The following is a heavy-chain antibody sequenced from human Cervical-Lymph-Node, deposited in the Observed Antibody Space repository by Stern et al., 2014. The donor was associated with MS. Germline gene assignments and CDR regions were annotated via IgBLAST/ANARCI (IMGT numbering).Heavy chain of an antibody. CDR2: ISGYNGDT. V-gene: IGHV1-18*01. D-gene: IGHD2-2*02. CDR3: ARGPYCSSTSCYTNGYYFYGLDV. J-gene: IGHJ6*02. Sequence: VQLGQSGTEVRKPGASVKVSCRASGYTFTSFGISWVRRTPGQGLEFMGWISGYNGDTKYPQKFQGRVVLTTDTSTSTAYMDLTSLRSDDTAMYYCARGPYCSSTSCYTNGYYFYGLDVWGQGTTVTVSS. CDR1: GYTFTSFG.